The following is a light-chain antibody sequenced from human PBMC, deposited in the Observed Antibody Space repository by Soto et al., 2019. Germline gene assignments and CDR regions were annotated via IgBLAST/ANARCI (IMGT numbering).Light chain of an antibody. V-gene: IGKV1-8*01. CDR1: QGISSY. CDR2: AAS. Sequence: AIRMTQSPSSLSASTGGRVTITCRASQGISSYLAWYQQKPGKAPKLLIYAASTLQSGVPSRFSGSGSGTDFTLTLSCLQSEDFATYYCQQYYSYPRTFGQGNKVEIK. CDR3: QQYYSYPRT. J-gene: IGKJ1*01.